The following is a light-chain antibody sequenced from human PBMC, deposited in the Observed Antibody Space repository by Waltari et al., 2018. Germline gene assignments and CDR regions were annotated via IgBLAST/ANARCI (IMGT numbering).Light chain of an antibody. CDR3: QQRSNWPPT. Sequence: EIVLAQSPVTLSLSPGENATLSCRASQSIKTFLAWYQQKPGQAPRLLIFDASNRATGIPARFSGGGSGTDFTLTIDSLEPEDFGFYYCQQRSNWPPTFGPGTKVDIK. CDR1: QSIKTF. V-gene: IGKV3-11*01. J-gene: IGKJ3*01. CDR2: DAS.